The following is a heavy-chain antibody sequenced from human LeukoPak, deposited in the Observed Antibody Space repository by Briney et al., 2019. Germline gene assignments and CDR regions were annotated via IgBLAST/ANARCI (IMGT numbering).Heavy chain of an antibody. Sequence: GGSLRLSCAASGFTFSSYAMSWVPQAPGKGLEWVSAISGSGGSTYYADSVKGRFTISRDNSKNTLYLQMNSLRAEDTAVYYCAKDNFLLWFGGSFDYWGQGTLVTVSS. CDR3: AKDNFLLWFGGSFDY. CDR1: GFTFSSYA. D-gene: IGHD3-10*01. J-gene: IGHJ4*02. V-gene: IGHV3-23*01. CDR2: ISGSGGST.